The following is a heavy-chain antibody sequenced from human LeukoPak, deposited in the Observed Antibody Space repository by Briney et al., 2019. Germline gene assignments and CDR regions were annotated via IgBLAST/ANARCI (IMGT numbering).Heavy chain of an antibody. CDR2: IKQDGSEK. Sequence: GGSLRLSCAASGFTFSSYWTSWVRQAPGKGLERVANIKQDGSEKYYVDSVKGRFTISRDNAKNSLYLQMNSLRAEDTAVYYCARDQYFDWLLVNAFDIWGQGTMVTVSS. V-gene: IGHV3-7*03. J-gene: IGHJ3*02. CDR1: GFTFSSYW. CDR3: ARDQYFDWLLVNAFDI. D-gene: IGHD3-9*01.